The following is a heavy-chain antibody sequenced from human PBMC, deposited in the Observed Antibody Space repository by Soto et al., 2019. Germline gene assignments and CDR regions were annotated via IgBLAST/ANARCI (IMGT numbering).Heavy chain of an antibody. D-gene: IGHD6-19*01. CDR1: GYSISGGYY. V-gene: IGHV4-38-2*01. J-gene: IGHJ4*02. CDR2: IYHTGNT. CDR3: ERARLVEAGTIIDY. Sequence: SETLSLTCAVSGYSISGGYYGGWIRQPPGKGLEWIGSIYHTGNTYYSPSLESRVTISVDTSKSHFSLRLTSVTAADTAVYYCERARLVEAGTIIDYWGQGTLVTVSS.